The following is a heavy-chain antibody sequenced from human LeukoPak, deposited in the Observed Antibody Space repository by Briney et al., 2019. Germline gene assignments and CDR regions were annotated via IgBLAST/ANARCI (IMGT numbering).Heavy chain of an antibody. J-gene: IGHJ5*02. CDR2: IYYSGST. V-gene: IGHV4-39*07. Sequence: PSETLSLTCTVSGGSISSSSYYWGWIRQPPGKGLEWIGSIYYSGSTYYNPSLKSRVTISVDTSKNQFSLKLSSVTAADTAVYYCARVRWSLVRGGGWFDPWGQGTLVTVSS. CDR1: GGSISSSSYY. D-gene: IGHD2-15*01. CDR3: ARVRWSLVRGGGWFDP.